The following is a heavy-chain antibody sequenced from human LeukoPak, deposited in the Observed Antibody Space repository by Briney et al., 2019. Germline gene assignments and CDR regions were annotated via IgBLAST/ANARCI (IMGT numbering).Heavy chain of an antibody. CDR3: ARRGDSSALWPFDI. Sequence: SETPSLTCTVSGGSISSYYWSWIRQPPGKGLEWIGYIYYSGSTNYNPSLKSRVTISVDTSKNQFSLKLSSVTAADTAVYYCARRGDSSALWPFDIWGQGTMVTVSS. V-gene: IGHV4-59*08. CDR2: IYYSGST. CDR1: GGSISSYY. D-gene: IGHD3-22*01. J-gene: IGHJ3*02.